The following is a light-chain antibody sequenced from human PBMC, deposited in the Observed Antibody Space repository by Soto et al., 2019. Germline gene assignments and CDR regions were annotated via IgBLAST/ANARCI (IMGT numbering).Light chain of an antibody. CDR2: DAS. CDR3: QQYNNWPPRT. J-gene: IGKJ1*01. V-gene: IGKV3-11*01. CDR1: QSVSSN. Sequence: EIVLTQSPDTVSVSPGERATLSCRASQSVSSNLAWYQQKPGQAPRLLISDASNRATGIPARFSGSGSGTDFTLTISSLEPEDFAVYYCQQYNNWPPRTFGQGTKVDIK.